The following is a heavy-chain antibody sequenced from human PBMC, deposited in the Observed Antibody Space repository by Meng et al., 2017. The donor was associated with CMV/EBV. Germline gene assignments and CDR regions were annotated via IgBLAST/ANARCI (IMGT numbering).Heavy chain of an antibody. Sequence: GGSLRLSCAASGFTFSSYAVHWVRQAPGKGLEWVALISYDGSNDYYADSVKGRFTISRDNSKNSLYLQMNSLRAEDTAVYYCARDRYVRGIQLWLSYYYYGMDVWGQGTTVTVSS. CDR1: GFTFSSYA. J-gene: IGHJ6*02. V-gene: IGHV3-30-3*01. D-gene: IGHD5-18*01. CDR3: ARDRYVRGIQLWLSYYYYGMDV. CDR2: ISYDGSND.